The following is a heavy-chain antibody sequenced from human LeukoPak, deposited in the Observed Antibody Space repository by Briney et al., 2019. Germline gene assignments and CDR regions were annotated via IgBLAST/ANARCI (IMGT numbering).Heavy chain of an antibody. CDR1: GYTFTSYD. J-gene: IGHJ5*02. Sequence: ASVKVSCKASGYTFTSYDINWVRQATGQGLEWMGWMNPDNGNTGYAQKFQGRVTMTRNTSINTAYMELSSLRSDDTAVYYCARALRLQSWFDPWGQGTLVTVSS. CDR3: ARALRLQSWFDP. V-gene: IGHV1-8*01. D-gene: IGHD4-11*01. CDR2: MNPDNGNT.